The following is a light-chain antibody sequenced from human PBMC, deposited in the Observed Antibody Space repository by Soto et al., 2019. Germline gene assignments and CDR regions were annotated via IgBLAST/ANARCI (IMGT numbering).Light chain of an antibody. CDR1: ISDIGGYNF. CDR3: PSYTRTTPLV. V-gene: IGLV2-14*01. Sequence: QSALTQPASVSGSPGQAITISCTGTISDIGGYNFISWYQHHPRKAPKLVIYDVNNRPSGISYRFSGSKSGNTASLTISGLQAEDEADYYCPSYTRTTPLVFGGGTKVTVL. CDR2: DVN. J-gene: IGLJ2*01.